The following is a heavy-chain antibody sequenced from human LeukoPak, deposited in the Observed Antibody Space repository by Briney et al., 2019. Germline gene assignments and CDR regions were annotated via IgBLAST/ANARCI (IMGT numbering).Heavy chain of an antibody. J-gene: IGHJ4*02. CDR3: ARDSSAWYYFDY. CDR2: ISSSGITI. Sequence: PGGSLRLSCAASGFTFSSYEMNWVRQAPGKGLEWLSYISSSGITIYYADPVKGRFTIFRDNAKNSLYLQMNSLRAEDTAVYYCARDSSAWYYFDYWGQGTLVTVSS. V-gene: IGHV3-48*03. D-gene: IGHD6-19*01. CDR1: GFTFSSYE.